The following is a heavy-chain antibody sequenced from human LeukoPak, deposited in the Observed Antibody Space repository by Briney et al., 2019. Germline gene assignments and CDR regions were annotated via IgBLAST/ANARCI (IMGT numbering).Heavy chain of an antibody. CDR2: ISYDGSNK. V-gene: IGHV3-30*04. CDR1: GFTFSSYA. D-gene: IGHD6-19*01. J-gene: IGHJ4*02. CDR3: AKDRAVAGPRVPYYFDY. Sequence: GGSLRLSCAASGFTFSSYAMHWVRQAPGKGLEWVAVISYDGSNKYYADSVKGRFTISRDNSKSTLYLQMNSLRAEDTAVYYCAKDRAVAGPRVPYYFDYWGQGTLVTVSS.